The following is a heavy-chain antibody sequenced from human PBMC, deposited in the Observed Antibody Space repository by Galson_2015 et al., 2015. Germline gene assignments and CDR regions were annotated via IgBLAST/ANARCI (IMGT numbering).Heavy chain of an antibody. J-gene: IGHJ6*02. D-gene: IGHD5-12*01. CDR2: ISYDGSNK. V-gene: IGHV3-30-3*01. CDR3: ARVPPPLDIVATITDYYYYGMDV. CDR1: GFTFSSYA. Sequence: SLRLSCAASGFTFSSYAMHWVRQAPGKGLEWVAVISYDGSNKYYADSVKGRFTISRDNSKNTLYLQMNSLRAEDTAVYYCARVPPPLDIVATITDYYYYGMDVWGQGTTVTVSS.